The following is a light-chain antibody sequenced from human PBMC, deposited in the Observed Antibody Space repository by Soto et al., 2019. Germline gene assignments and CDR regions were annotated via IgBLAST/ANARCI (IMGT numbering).Light chain of an antibody. J-gene: IGKJ4*01. V-gene: IGKV4-1*01. CDR1: QTILYSSNNKNY. CDR2: WAS. Sequence: DIVMTQSPDSLAVSLGERATINCKSSQTILYSSNNKNYLAWYQQKPGQPPKLLIYWASTRGSGVPDRFSGSGSGTDFTLTISSLQAEDFATYFCQQADSFPLTFGGGTKV. CDR3: QQADSFPLT.